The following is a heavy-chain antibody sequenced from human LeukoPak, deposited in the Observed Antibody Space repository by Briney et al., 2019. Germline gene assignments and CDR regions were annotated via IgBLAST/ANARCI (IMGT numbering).Heavy chain of an antibody. J-gene: IGHJ5*02. CDR1: GFTFSSYA. CDR3: AKDRRLIAAAGTWFDP. Sequence: GGSLRLSCAASGFTFSSYAMSWVRQAPGKGLEWVSAISGSGGSTYYADSMKGRFTISRDNSKNTLYLQMNSLRAEDTAVYYCAKDRRLIAAAGTWFDPWGQGTLVTVSS. D-gene: IGHD6-13*01. CDR2: ISGSGGST. V-gene: IGHV3-23*01.